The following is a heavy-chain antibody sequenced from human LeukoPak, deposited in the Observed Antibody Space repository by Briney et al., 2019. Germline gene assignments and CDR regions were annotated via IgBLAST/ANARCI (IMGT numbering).Heavy chain of an antibody. CDR3: AGREWGYSNGYDY. CDR1: GFTVSSHY. D-gene: IGHD5-18*01. CDR2: IYISGST. V-gene: IGHV3-53*01. Sequence: GGSLRLSCAASGFTVSSHYMSWVRQAPGKGLEWVSVIYISGSTYYADSVKGRFTISRDNSKNTLYLQLNSLRAEDTAVYCCAGREWGYSNGYDYWGQGTLVTVSS. J-gene: IGHJ4*02.